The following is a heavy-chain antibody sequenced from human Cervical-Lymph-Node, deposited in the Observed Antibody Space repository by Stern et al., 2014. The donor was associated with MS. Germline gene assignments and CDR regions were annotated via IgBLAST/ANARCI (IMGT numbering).Heavy chain of an antibody. V-gene: IGHV1-46*01. Sequence: QVQLVQSGAEVKKPGASVKVSCKTSGYTFTSYYIHWVRQAPGQGLEWMGIINPSGGSTSYAQKFQDRVTMPRDTSTSTVYMELSSLRSDDTALYYCARVAVAGTAYYYYGMDVWGQGTTVTVSS. D-gene: IGHD6-19*01. CDR1: GYTFTSYY. CDR3: ARVAVAGTAYYYYGMDV. J-gene: IGHJ6*02. CDR2: INPSGGST.